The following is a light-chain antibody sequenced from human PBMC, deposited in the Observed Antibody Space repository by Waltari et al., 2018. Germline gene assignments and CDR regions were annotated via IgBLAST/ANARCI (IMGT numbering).Light chain of an antibody. V-gene: IGKV2-28*01. Sequence: DIVMTQSPLSLPVTPGATASIACSSSQSPRQSNGYNYLDWYLQKPGQSPQLLIYLGSNRASGVPDRFSGSGSGTDFTLKISRVEAEDVGVYYCMQALQLPVTFGGGTKVEIK. CDR2: LGS. CDR3: MQALQLPVT. CDR1: QSPRQSNGYNY. J-gene: IGKJ4*01.